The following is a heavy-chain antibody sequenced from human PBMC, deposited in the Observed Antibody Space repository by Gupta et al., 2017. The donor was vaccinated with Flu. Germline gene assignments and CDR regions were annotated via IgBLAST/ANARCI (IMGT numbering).Heavy chain of an antibody. CDR3: VKDSLSSSWSLFDF. D-gene: IGHD6-13*01. Sequence: RVPGKGLEWVSGISWNSATADYADSVKGRFPISRDNAKKSLFLQMNSLRAEDTAFYYCVKDSLSSSWSLFDFWGQGTLVTVSS. CDR2: ISWNSATA. V-gene: IGHV3-9*01. J-gene: IGHJ4*02.